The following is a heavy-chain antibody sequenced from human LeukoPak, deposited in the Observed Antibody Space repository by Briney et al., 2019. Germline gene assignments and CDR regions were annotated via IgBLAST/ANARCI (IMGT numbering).Heavy chain of an antibody. V-gene: IGHV4-4*02. Sequence: PSGTLSLTCAVSGVSISGSDRWTWVRQPPGKGLEWIGEIYHSGSTNYNPSLKSRVTISVDKSKKQFSLNLRSVTAADTAVYYCARNGGNSDVDYWGQGTLVTVSS. CDR1: GVSISGSDR. J-gene: IGHJ4*02. CDR2: IYHSGST. D-gene: IGHD4-23*01. CDR3: ARNGGNSDVDY.